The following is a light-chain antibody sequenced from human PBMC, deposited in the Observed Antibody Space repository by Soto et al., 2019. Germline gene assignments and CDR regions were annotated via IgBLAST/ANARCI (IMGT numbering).Light chain of an antibody. V-gene: IGKV3-15*01. CDR3: QQYNNWPPT. J-gene: IGKJ1*01. Sequence: EIVMTQSPAILSASPGERATLSCRASQSVRSNLAWYQQKPGQAPRLLIYVASTRATGIPARFSGSGSGTEFTLSIGSLQSEDFEVYSCQQYNNWPPTLGQGTKVDIK. CDR1: QSVRSN. CDR2: VAS.